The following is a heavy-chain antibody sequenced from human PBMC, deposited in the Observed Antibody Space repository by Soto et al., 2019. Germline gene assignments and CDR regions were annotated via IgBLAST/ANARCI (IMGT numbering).Heavy chain of an antibody. J-gene: IGHJ4*02. CDR1: GGTFGSYV. CDR2: IIPALGVT. Sequence: QVQLVQSGAEVKKPGSSVKVSCKASGGTFGSYVFSWVRQAPGQGLEWMGGIIPALGVTNYAQKFQGRVTITADQSTTTAYMALSSLRSEDTAVYYCATNYDYGGDWGQGTLVTVSS. V-gene: IGHV1-69*09. CDR3: ATNYDYGGD. D-gene: IGHD4-17*01.